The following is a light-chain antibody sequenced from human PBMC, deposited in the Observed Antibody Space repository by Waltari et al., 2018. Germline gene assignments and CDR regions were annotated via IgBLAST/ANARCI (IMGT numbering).Light chain of an antibody. CDR3: CSYAGSSTVV. CDR1: SSAVGSYTL. CDR2: EVS. V-gene: IGLV2-23*02. J-gene: IGLJ2*01. Sequence: QSALTQPASVSGSPGQSIPLSCTGTSSAVGSYTLVSWYQQHPGKAPKLMIYEVSKRPSGVSKRFSGSKSGNTASLTISGLQAEDEADYYCCSYAGSSTVVFGGGTKLTVL.